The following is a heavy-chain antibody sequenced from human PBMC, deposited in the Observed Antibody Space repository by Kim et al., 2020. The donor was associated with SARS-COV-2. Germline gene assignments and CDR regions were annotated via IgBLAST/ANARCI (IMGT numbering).Heavy chain of an antibody. CDR1: GGSFSGYY. V-gene: IGHV4-34*01. D-gene: IGHD2-15*01. CDR3: ARAIVVVVASNWFDP. CDR2: INHSGST. Sequence: SETLSLTCAVYGGSFSGYYWSWIRQPPGKGLEWIGEINHSGSTNYNPSLKSRVTISVDTSKNQFSLKLSSVTAADTAVYYCARAIVVVVASNWFDPWGQG. J-gene: IGHJ5*02.